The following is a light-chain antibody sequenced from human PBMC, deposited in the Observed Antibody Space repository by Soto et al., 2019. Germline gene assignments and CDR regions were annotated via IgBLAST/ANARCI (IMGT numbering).Light chain of an antibody. V-gene: IGKV1-39*01. Sequence: GDRVTITCRASQSISSFLNWYQQKPGKAPKFLIYAASSLQSGVPSRFSGSGSGTEFTLTISSLQPEDFATYYCQHRHGSFWPFGQGTKVDIK. CDR1: QSISSF. J-gene: IGKJ1*01. CDR3: QHRHGSFWP. CDR2: AAS.